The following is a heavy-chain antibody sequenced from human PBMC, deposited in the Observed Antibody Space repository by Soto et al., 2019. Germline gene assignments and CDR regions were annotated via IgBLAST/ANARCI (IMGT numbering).Heavy chain of an antibody. Sequence: SETLSLTCTVSGGSISSYYWSWIRQPPGKGLEWIGYIYYSGSTNYNPSLKSRVTISVDTSKNQFSLKLSSVTAADTAVYYCARENRNYYDSSGYTWYDPWGQGTLVTVSS. CDR3: ARENRNYYDSSGYTWYDP. CDR2: IYYSGST. V-gene: IGHV4-59*01. D-gene: IGHD3-22*01. CDR1: GGSISSYY. J-gene: IGHJ5*02.